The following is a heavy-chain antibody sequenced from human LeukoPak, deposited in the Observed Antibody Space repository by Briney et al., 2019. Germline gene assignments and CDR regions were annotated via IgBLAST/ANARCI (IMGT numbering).Heavy chain of an antibody. CDR1: GFTFSDYY. V-gene: IGHV3-74*01. J-gene: IGHJ4*02. Sequence: GGSLRLSCAASGFTFSDYYMSWIRQAPGKGLVWVSRINSDGSSTSYADSVKGRFTISRDNAKNTLYLQMNSLRAEDTAVYYCARDSGYAPYRYWGQGTLVTVSS. D-gene: IGHD5-12*01. CDR2: INSDGSST. CDR3: ARDSGYAPYRY.